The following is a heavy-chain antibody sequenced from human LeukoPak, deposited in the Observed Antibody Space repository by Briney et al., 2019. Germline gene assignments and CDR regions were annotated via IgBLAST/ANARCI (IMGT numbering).Heavy chain of an antibody. V-gene: IGHV4-30-4*08. CDR2: IYYSGST. CDR3: ASYCSSTSCYYFDY. J-gene: IGHJ4*02. CDR1: GGSISSSSYY. Sequence: SETLSLTCTVSGGSISSSSYYWGWIRQPPGKGLEWIGYIYYSGSTYYNPSLKSRVTISVDTSKNQFSLKLRSVTAADTAVYYCASYCSSTSCYYFDYWGQGTLVTVSS. D-gene: IGHD2-2*01.